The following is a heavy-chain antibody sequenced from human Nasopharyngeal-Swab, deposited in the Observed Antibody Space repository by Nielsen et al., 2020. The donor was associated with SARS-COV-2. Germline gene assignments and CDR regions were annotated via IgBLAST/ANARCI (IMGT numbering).Heavy chain of an antibody. V-gene: IGHV5-51*01. Sequence: GGSLRLSCKGSGYSFTRNWIGWVRQMPGKGLEWMGIIYPGDADARYSPSFLGQVTSSADKSINTAYLQWSSLKASDTAMYYCARQQIIGTTAPLGPFDIWGQGTMVTVSS. CDR1: GYSFTRNW. CDR2: IYPGDADA. D-gene: IGHD1-1*01. CDR3: ARQQIIGTTAPLGPFDI. J-gene: IGHJ3*02.